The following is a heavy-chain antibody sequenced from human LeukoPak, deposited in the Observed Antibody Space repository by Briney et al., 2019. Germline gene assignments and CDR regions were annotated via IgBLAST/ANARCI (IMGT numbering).Heavy chain of an antibody. CDR3: ARHRAYGPGSYSPYCFDY. J-gene: IGHJ4*02. V-gene: IGHV4-31*03. Sequence: PSETLSLTCTVSGGSISSGGYYWSWIRQHPGKGLEWIGYIYYSGSTYYNPSLKSRVTISVDTSKNQFSLKLSSVTAADTAVYYCARHRAYGPGSYSPYCFDYWGQGTRVTVSS. CDR2: IYYSGST. D-gene: IGHD3-10*01. CDR1: GGSISSGGYY.